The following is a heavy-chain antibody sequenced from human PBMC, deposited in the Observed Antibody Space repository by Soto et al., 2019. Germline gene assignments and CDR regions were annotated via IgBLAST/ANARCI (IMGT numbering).Heavy chain of an antibody. CDR3: ARAPLYGGQAF. CDR1: GFSVNSDY. J-gene: IGHJ4*02. CDR2: IYSGGST. V-gene: IGHV3-66*01. D-gene: IGHD4-17*01. Sequence: EVQLVESGGDLVQPGGSLRLSCAASGFSVNSDYMTWVRQAPGKGLEWVSVIYSGGSTYYTDSVKGRFTISRDNSKNTLYLQMSSLRAEDTAVYYCARAPLYGGQAFWGQGTLVTVSS.